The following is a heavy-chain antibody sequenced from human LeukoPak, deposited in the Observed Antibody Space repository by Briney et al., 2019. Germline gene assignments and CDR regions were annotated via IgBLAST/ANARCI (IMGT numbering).Heavy chain of an antibody. D-gene: IGHD2-15*01. CDR1: GFTFSTYA. J-gene: IGHJ4*02. Sequence: GGSLRLSCAASGFTFSTYAMSWVCQAPGMGLEWVSTISGSGGTTYYADSVRGRFTISRDNSKNTLYLQMNSLRAEDTAVYYCAKDGIIVATIYCSGGSCHSDYWGQGTLVTVSS. V-gene: IGHV3-23*01. CDR2: ISGSGGTT. CDR3: AKDGIIVATIYCSGGSCHSDY.